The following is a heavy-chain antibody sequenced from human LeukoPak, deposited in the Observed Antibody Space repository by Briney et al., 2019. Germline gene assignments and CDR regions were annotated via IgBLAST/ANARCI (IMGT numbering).Heavy chain of an antibody. D-gene: IGHD3-22*01. CDR2: IYYSGST. CDR1: GGSISSSSYY. CDR3: ARRTPSFTYYYDSSGSKNDY. Sequence: PSETLSLTCTVSGGSISSSSYYWGWIRQPPGKGLEWIGSIYYSGSTYYNPSLKSRVTISVDTSKNQFSLKLSSVTAADTAVYYCARRTPSFTYYYDSSGSKNDYWGQGTLVTVSS. V-gene: IGHV4-39*01. J-gene: IGHJ4*02.